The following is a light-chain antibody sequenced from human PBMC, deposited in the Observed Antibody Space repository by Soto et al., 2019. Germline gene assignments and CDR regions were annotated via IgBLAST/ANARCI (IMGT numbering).Light chain of an antibody. Sequence: DIQLTQSPSFLSASVGDRLTITCRASQDIGSSLAWYQQKPGKDPNLLIYTVSTLQSGVPSRFSGSRSGTEFTLTSSSLQPEDFATDYCQQFNSSPFTLGGGNNVEI. CDR1: QDIGSS. V-gene: IGKV1-9*01. CDR3: QQFNSSPFT. J-gene: IGKJ4*01. CDR2: TVS.